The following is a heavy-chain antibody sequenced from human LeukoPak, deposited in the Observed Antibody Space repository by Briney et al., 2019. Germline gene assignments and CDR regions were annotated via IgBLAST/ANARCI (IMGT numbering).Heavy chain of an antibody. Sequence: GGSLRLSCAASGFTFSSYAMHWVRQAPGKGLEWVAVISYDGSNKYYADSVKGRFTISRDNSKNTLYLQMNSLRAEDTAVYYCARDYETIVGATGGLDYWGQGTLVTVSS. V-gene: IGHV3-30*04. D-gene: IGHD1-26*01. J-gene: IGHJ4*02. CDR3: ARDYETIVGATGGLDY. CDR2: ISYDGSNK. CDR1: GFTFSSYA.